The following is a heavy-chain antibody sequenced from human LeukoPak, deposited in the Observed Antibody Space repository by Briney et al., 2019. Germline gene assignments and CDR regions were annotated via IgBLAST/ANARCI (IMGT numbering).Heavy chain of an antibody. CDR1: GYTYTSFY. Sequence: ASVKVSCKASGYTYTSFYIQWVRQAPGQGLEWMGRINPNSGGTNYAQKFQGRVTMTRDTSISTAYMELSRLRSDDTAVYYCARDHPIAAAGTDWFDPWGQGTLVTVSS. CDR2: INPNSGGT. J-gene: IGHJ5*02. CDR3: ARDHPIAAAGTDWFDP. D-gene: IGHD6-13*01. V-gene: IGHV1-2*06.